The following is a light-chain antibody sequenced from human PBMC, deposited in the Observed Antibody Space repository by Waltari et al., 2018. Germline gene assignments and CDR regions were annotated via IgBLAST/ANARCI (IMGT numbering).Light chain of an antibody. CDR2: EGS. V-gene: IGLV2-23*01. J-gene: IGLJ2*01. Sequence: QSALTQPASVSGSPGQSITIACTGTSSDIGSYKLVSWYQQNPGKAPKLIIYEGSKRPSGVSNRFAGSKSGNTASLTISGIQAEDEADYYCCSYAGTNTPVVLGGGTKVTVL. CDR3: CSYAGTNTPVV. CDR1: SSDIGSYKL.